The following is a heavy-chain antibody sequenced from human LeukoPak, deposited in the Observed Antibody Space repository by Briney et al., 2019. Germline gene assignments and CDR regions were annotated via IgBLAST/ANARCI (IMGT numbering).Heavy chain of an antibody. D-gene: IGHD3-9*01. J-gene: IGHJ6*02. CDR2: ISGSGGST. CDR1: GFTFSNYA. V-gene: IGHV3-23*01. Sequence: GGSLRLSCAASGFTFSNYAMSWVRQAPGKGLEWVSAISGSGGSTYYADSVKGRFTISRDNSKNTLYLQMNSLRAEDTAVYYCAKQYFDWLLWGYYYYGMDVWGQGTTVTVSS. CDR3: AKQYFDWLLWGYYYYGMDV.